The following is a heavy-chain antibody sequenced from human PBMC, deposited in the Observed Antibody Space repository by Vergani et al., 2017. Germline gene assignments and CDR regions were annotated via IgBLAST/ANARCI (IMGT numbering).Heavy chain of an antibody. Sequence: VQVVESGGGLVKPGGSLRLSCAASGFTFSDYYMTWIRQAPGKGLEWVSYITTSSSYTDYADSMKGRFTISRDNAKNSLYLQMNSLRAEDTAVYYCARGHYVMDVWGQGTTVTVSS. CDR1: GFTFSDYY. CDR3: ARGHYVMDV. V-gene: IGHV3-11*06. CDR2: ITTSSSYT. J-gene: IGHJ6*02.